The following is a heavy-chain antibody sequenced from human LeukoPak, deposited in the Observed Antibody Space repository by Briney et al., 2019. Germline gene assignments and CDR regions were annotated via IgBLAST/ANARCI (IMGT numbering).Heavy chain of an antibody. Sequence: SETLSLTCTVSGGSISSGSYYWSWIRQPAGKGLEWIGRIYTSGSTNYNPSLKSRVTISVDTSKNQFSLKLSSVTAADTAVYYCAGWGSGSLLEPSYYYMDVWGKGTTVTISS. CDR2: IYTSGST. CDR1: GGSISSGSYY. CDR3: AGWGSGSLLEPSYYYMDV. J-gene: IGHJ6*03. D-gene: IGHD3-10*01. V-gene: IGHV4-61*02.